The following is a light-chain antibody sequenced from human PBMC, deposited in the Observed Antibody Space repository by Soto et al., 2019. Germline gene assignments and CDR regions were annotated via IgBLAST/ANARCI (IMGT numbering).Light chain of an antibody. V-gene: IGKV3-20*01. J-gene: IGKJ5*01. CDR3: QQYGRS. CDR1: QSVSSNY. Sequence: EFVLTQSPGTLSLSPGERATLSCRASQSVSSNYVAWYQQKPGQTPKVLIYRASSRATGIPDRFSGSGSGTDFTLTISRLEPEDFAMYYCQQYGRSFGQGTRLEIK. CDR2: RAS.